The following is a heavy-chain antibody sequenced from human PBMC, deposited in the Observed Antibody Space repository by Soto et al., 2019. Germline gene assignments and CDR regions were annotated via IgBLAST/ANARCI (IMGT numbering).Heavy chain of an antibody. CDR3: ARESGGTTATLDYYYFYMDV. J-gene: IGHJ6*03. CDR1: GYSFSAYY. Sequence: QVQLVQSGAEVKKPGASVRVSCKASGYSFSAYYIHWLRQAPGQGLEWMGWINPNSGGTKFAQKFQGWVTMTRDTSISTAYMELSRLKSDDTAVYFCARESGGTTATLDYYYFYMDVWGKETTVTVSS. D-gene: IGHD4-17*01. CDR2: INPNSGGT. V-gene: IGHV1-2*04.